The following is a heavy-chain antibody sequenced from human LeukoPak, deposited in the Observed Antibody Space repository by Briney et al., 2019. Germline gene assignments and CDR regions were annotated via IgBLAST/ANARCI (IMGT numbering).Heavy chain of an antibody. J-gene: IGHJ5*02. CDR3: ARALGYCSSTSCYGGRYWFDP. Sequence: SETLSLTCTVSGGSISSYHWSWIRQPPGKELEWIGYIYYSGSTNYNPSLKSRVTISVDTSKNQFSLKLSSVTAADTAVYYCARALGYCSSTSCYGGRYWFDPWGQGTLVTVSS. V-gene: IGHV4-59*08. CDR2: IYYSGST. CDR1: GGSISSYH. D-gene: IGHD2-2*01.